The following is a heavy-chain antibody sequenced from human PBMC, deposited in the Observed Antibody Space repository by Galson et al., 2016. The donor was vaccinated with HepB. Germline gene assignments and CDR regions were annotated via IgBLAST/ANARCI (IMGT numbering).Heavy chain of an antibody. V-gene: IGHV3-11*06. J-gene: IGHJ5*02. D-gene: IGHD2-2*01. CDR2: VSSSGTYT. Sequence: SLRLSCAASGFTFSNYYMSWIRQAPGKGLEWISYVSSSGTYTDYADSVKGRFTISRDNAKYSLYLQMNSLRVEDTAVYYCARDGVVVPAANWFDPWGQGTLVIVSS. CDR3: ARDGVVVPAANWFDP. CDR1: GFTFSNYY.